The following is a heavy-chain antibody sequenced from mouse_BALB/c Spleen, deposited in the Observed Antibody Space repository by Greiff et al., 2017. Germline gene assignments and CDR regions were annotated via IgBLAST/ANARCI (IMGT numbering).Heavy chain of an antibody. CDR2: IYPGSGNT. V-gene: IGHV1-77*01. J-gene: IGHJ2*01. Sequence: VQLQQSGAELARPGASVKLSCKASGYTFTDYYINWVKQRTGQGLEWIGEIYPGSGNTYYNEKFKGKATLTADKSSSTAYMQLSSLTSEDSAVYFCARRDSVFDYWGQGTTLTVSS. CDR3: ARRDSVFDY. CDR1: GYTFTDYY.